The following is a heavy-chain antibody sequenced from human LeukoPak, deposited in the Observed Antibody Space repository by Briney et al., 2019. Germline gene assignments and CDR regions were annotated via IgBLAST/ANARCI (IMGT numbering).Heavy chain of an antibody. CDR2: IYHSGST. CDR3: ARVGRIQLWLLDY. J-gene: IGHJ4*02. V-gene: IGHV4-38-2*02. CDR1: GYSISSGYY. Sequence: SETLSLTCTVSGYSISSGYYWGWIRQPPGKGLKWIGSIYHSGSTYYNPSLKSRVTISVDTSKNQFSLKLSSVTAADTAVYYCARVGRIQLWLLDYWGQGTLVTVSS. D-gene: IGHD5-18*01.